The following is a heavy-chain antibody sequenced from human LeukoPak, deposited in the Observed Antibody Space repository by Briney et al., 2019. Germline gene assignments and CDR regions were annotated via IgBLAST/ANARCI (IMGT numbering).Heavy chain of an antibody. Sequence: GGSLRLSCAASGFTFSSYAMHWVRQAPGKGLEWVAVISYDGSNKYYADSVKGRFTISRDNSKNTLYLQMNSLRAEDTAVYYCARDRFYYDSSGSAFDYWGQGTLVTVSS. V-gene: IGHV3-30-3*01. CDR3: ARDRFYYDSSGSAFDY. J-gene: IGHJ4*02. CDR2: ISYDGSNK. CDR1: GFTFSSYA. D-gene: IGHD3-22*01.